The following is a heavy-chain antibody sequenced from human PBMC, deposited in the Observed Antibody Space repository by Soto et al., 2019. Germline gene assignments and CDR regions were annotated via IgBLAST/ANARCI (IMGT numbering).Heavy chain of an antibody. CDR2: VYYTGSS. CDR1: GGSISSGGYY. V-gene: IGHV4-61*08. Sequence: SETLSLTCTVSGGSISSGGYYWSWIRQPPGRGLEWIGSVYYTGSSNYNLSLKSRVTISVDTSKNQFSLKLNSVTAADTAIYYCARYGVSGGNDYWGQGTQVTVSS. J-gene: IGHJ4*02. D-gene: IGHD2-15*01. CDR3: ARYGVSGGNDY.